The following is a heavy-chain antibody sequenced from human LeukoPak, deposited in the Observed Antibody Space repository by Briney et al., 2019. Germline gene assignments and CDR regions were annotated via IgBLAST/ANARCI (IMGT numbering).Heavy chain of an antibody. CDR3: ARVIRWWELPGYFDY. CDR2: ISSNGGST. J-gene: IGHJ4*02. V-gene: IGHV3-64*01. CDR1: GFTFSSYA. Sequence: GGSLRLSCAASGFTFSSYAMHWVRLAPGKGLEYVSAISSNGGSTYYANSVKGRFTISRDNSKNTLYLQMNSLRAEDTAVYYCARVIRWWELPGYFDYWGQGTLVTVSS. D-gene: IGHD1-26*01.